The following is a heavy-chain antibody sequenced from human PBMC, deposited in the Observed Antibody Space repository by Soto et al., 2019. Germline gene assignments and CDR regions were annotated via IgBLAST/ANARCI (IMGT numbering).Heavy chain of an antibody. CDR3: ARASGVWGRQVVRQAPDY. V-gene: IGHV1-69*01. J-gene: IGHJ4*02. Sequence: QVQLVQSGAEVKKPGSSVKVSCKASGGTFSSYAISWVRQAPGQGLEWMGGVIPIFGTANYAQKFQGRVTITADESTSTAYMELSSLRSEDTAVYYCARASGVWGRQVVRQAPDYWGQGTLVTVSS. CDR1: GGTFSSYA. D-gene: IGHD3-16*01. CDR2: VIPIFGTA.